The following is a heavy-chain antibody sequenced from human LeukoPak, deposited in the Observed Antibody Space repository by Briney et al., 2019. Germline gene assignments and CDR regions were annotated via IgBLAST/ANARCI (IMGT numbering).Heavy chain of an antibody. V-gene: IGHV4-38-2*01. J-gene: IGHJ4*02. Sequence: SETLSLTCAVSGYSISSGYYWGWIRQPPGKGLEWIGSIYHSGSTYYNPSLKSRVTISVDTSKNQFSLKLSSATAADTAVYYCARQEYYYDSSGSYFDCWGQGTLVTVSS. CDR2: IYHSGST. D-gene: IGHD3-22*01. CDR3: ARQEYYYDSSGSYFDC. CDR1: GYSISSGYY.